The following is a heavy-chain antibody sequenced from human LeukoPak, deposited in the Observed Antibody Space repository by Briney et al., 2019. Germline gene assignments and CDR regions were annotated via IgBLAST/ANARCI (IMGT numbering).Heavy chain of an antibody. CDR2: ISSSSSHI. J-gene: IGHJ6*03. Sequence: GGSLRLSCAASGFTFSSYSMNWVRQAPGKGLEWVSSISSSSSHIYYADSVKGRFTISRDNAKNSLYLQMNSLRAEDTAVYYCARVGPFVGFVMDVWGKGTTVTVSS. CDR1: GFTFSSYS. V-gene: IGHV3-21*01. CDR3: ARVGPFVGFVMDV. D-gene: IGHD3-3*01.